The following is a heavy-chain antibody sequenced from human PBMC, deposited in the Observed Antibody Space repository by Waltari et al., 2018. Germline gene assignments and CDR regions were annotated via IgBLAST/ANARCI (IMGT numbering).Heavy chain of an antibody. J-gene: IGHJ6*02. Sequence: QVQLVESGGGVGQTVRSLGLSCPASEFNFSCYAMHWVRQAPGKGLEWVAVISYNERNIYYVDTVKGRFTISRDNSKKMLYLQMNSLRVEDTAVYYCARDYCDRTNCHGMDVWGQGTTVTVSS. V-gene: IGHV3-30*04. CDR3: ARDYCDRTNCHGMDV. CDR2: ISYNERNI. D-gene: IGHD3-22*01. CDR1: EFNFSCYA.